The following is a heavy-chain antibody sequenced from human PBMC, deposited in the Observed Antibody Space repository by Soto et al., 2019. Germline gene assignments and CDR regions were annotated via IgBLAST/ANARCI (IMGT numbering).Heavy chain of an antibody. V-gene: IGHV3-33*01. D-gene: IGHD2-2*01. J-gene: IGHJ4*02. Sequence: GGSLRLSCAASGFTFGSYGMHWVRQAPGKGLEWVAVIWYDGSNKYYADSVKGRFTISRDNSKNTLYLQMNSLRAEDTAVYYCARDLNSGSSTTDSFDYWGQGTLVTVSS. CDR1: GFTFGSYG. CDR3: ARDLNSGSSTTDSFDY. CDR2: IWYDGSNK.